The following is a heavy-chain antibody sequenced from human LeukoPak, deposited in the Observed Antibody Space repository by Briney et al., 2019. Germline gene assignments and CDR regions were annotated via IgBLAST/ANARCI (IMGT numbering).Heavy chain of an antibody. CDR2: ISAYNGNT. CDR3: ARGASGILTGYYTFDY. CDR1: GYTFTSYG. J-gene: IGHJ4*02. Sequence: ASVKVSCKASGYTFTSYGISWVRQAPGQGLEWMGWISAYNGNTNYAQKLQGRVTMTTDTSTSTAYMELRSLRPDDTAVYYCARGASGILTGYYTFDYWGQGTLVTVSS. D-gene: IGHD3-9*01. V-gene: IGHV1-18*01.